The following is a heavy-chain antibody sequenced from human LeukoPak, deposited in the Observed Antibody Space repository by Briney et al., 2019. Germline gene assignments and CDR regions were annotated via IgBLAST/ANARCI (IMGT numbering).Heavy chain of an antibody. J-gene: IGHJ4*02. CDR1: GGTFSSYA. D-gene: IGHD3-22*01. V-gene: IGHV1-69*05. CDR2: IIPIFGTA. CDR3: ARGPPYYYDSSGFYFDY. Sequence: SVKVSCKASGGTFSSYAISWVRQAPGQGLEWMGGIIPIFGTANYAQKFQGRVTITTDESTSTAYMELSCLRSEDTAVYYCARGPPYYYDSSGFYFDYWGQGTLVTVSS.